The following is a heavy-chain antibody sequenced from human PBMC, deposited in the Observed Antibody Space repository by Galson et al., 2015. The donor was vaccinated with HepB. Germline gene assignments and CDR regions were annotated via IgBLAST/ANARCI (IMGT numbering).Heavy chain of an antibody. CDR1: XXXFSRYG. J-gene: IGHJ6*03. V-gene: IGHV3-30*18. CDR3: AKNYGPXXWNYYYYYMDV. Sequence: RLSXAASXXXFSRYGXHWVRXAPGKGLEXXXGITYDGSNIYYVDSMKGRLTISRDNLKNTLYLEMKSLRVEDTALYYCAKNYGPXXWNYYYYYMDVWGKXXXVT. CDR2: ITYDGSNI. D-gene: IGHD3-16*01.